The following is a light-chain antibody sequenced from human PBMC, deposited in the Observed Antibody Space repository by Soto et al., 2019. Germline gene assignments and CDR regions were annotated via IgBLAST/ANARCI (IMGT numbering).Light chain of an antibody. CDR1: QSVNIY. CDR3: QQYGISPFT. CDR2: GAS. V-gene: IGKV3-20*01. Sequence: EIVMTQSPATLSVSPGERATLSCRASQSVNIYLAWYQQKPGQAPRLLIFGASSRATGIPARFSGSGSGTDFTLTISRLEPEDFAVYYCQQYGISPFTFGGGTKV. J-gene: IGKJ4*01.